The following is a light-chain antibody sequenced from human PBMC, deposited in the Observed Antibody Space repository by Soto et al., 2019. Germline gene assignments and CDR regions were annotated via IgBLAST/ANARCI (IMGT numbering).Light chain of an antibody. Sequence: DIVMTQSPDSLAVSLGERATINCKSSQSVLYSCNNKNYLAWYQQKPRQPPKLLIYWASTRESGVPDRFSGSGSGTDFTLTISRLQAEDVAVYYCQQYYSTPLAFGQGTRVEIK. CDR1: QSVLYSCNNKNY. V-gene: IGKV4-1*01. CDR2: WAS. J-gene: IGKJ1*01. CDR3: QQYYSTPLA.